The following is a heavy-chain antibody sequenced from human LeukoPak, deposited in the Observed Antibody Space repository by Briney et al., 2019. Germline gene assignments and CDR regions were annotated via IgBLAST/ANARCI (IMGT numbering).Heavy chain of an antibody. J-gene: IGHJ6*02. V-gene: IGHV3-7*01. D-gene: IGHD6-19*01. Sequence: PGGSVRLSCGASGFAFRSYWMSWVRQAPGKGLEWVANIQSDGSEKNYIDSVQGRFTISRDSAKTSLYLQMNSLTAEDTAVYYCARDSTVATYYGVDVWGQGTTVTVSS. CDR3: ARDSTVATYYGVDV. CDR2: IQSDGSEK. CDR1: GFAFRSYW.